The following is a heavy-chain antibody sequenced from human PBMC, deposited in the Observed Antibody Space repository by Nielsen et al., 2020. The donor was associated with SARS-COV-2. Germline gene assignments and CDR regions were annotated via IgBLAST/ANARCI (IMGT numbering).Heavy chain of an antibody. V-gene: IGHV4-4*02. CDR1: GDSVSSNDW. Sequence: SETLSLTCAVSGDSVSSNDWWSWVRSSPWQALEWIGAVSHSGTPQYNHSLKSRVTISVDTSKNQFSLKLSSVTAADTALYYCARRARSTDYDPLTGYRTYRFNHMDVWAQGTTV. D-gene: IGHD3-9*01. CDR3: ARRARSTDYDPLTGYRTYRFNHMDV. CDR2: VSHSGTP. J-gene: IGHJ6*02.